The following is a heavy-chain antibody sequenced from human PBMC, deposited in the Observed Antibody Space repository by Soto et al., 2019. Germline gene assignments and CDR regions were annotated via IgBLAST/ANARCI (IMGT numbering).Heavy chain of an antibody. Sequence: QVQLQESGPGLVEPSQTLSLTCAVSGVSISSGDYYWSWIRQPPGKGLEWIGYIYFSGNTYYSPSLESRVTISVNTRYNHSTLKPNSVTAAHTAVYYCVSAAVTTSAHDFRFDVWGQGIMVTVSS. J-gene: IGHJ6*02. V-gene: IGHV4-30-4*01. CDR2: IYFSGNT. CDR3: VSAAVTTSAHDFRFDV. CDR1: GVSISSGDYY. D-gene: IGHD6-25*01.